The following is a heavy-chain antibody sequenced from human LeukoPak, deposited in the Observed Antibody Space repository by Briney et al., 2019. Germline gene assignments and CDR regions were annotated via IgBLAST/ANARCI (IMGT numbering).Heavy chain of an antibody. V-gene: IGHV4-39*07. Sequence: KSSETLSLTCTVSGGSISSSSYYWGWIRQPPGKGLEWIGSIYYSGSTYYSPSLKSRVTISVDTSKNQFSLKLSSVTAADTAVYYCARDRGPGYSSSWYVGTWFDPWGQGTLVTVYS. CDR3: ARDRGPGYSSSWYVGTWFDP. D-gene: IGHD6-13*01. CDR2: IYYSGST. J-gene: IGHJ5*02. CDR1: GGSISSSSYY.